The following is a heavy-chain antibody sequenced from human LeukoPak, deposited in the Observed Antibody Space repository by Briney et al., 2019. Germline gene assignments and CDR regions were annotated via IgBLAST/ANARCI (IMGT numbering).Heavy chain of an antibody. V-gene: IGHV1-46*01. Sequence: ASVKVSCKASGFTFTNYNMHWVRQAPGQGLEWMGIINPSGGSTNYAQNFQARVTMTRDTSTSTVYMELSSLRSEDTAVYYCARVSSYGSGSYYNDWFDPWGQGTLVTISS. CDR1: GFTFTNYN. CDR2: INPSGGST. J-gene: IGHJ5*02. CDR3: ARVSSYGSGSYYNDWFDP. D-gene: IGHD3-10*01.